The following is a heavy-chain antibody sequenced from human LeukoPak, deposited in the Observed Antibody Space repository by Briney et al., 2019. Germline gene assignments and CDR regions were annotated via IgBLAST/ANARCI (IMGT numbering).Heavy chain of an antibody. CDR3: ARASTTVPNLLDN. D-gene: IGHD4-17*01. J-gene: IGHJ4*02. CDR2: LSGHGSST. CDR1: GLPYSTYW. V-gene: IGHV3-74*03. Sequence: SLGLSYVASGLPYSTYWMHWATQAPAKGLLWVSHLSGHGSSTKYAESLKGRFTISGDNAKNTLYLQMNSLRAEDTAVYFCARASTTVPNLLDNWGEGTLVTVSS.